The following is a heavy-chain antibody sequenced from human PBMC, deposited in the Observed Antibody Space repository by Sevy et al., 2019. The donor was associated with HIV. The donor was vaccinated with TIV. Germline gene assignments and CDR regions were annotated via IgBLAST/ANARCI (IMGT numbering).Heavy chain of an antibody. CDR3: AKGSTSSSEVGYFDY. J-gene: IGHJ4*02. CDR2: ISGNGGYT. CDR1: GFTFSSYA. D-gene: IGHD2-2*01. V-gene: IGHV3-23*01. Sequence: GGSLRLSGAASGFTFSSYAMSWVRQVPGRGLEWVSVISGNGGYTYDADSVKGRFTISRDTSKNTLYLQMNSLRAEDTAVYYCAKGSTSSSEVGYFDYWAQGTLVTVSS.